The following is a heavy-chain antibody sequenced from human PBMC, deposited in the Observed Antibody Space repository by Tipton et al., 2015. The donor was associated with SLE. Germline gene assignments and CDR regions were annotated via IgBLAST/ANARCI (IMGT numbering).Heavy chain of an antibody. V-gene: IGHV1-18*01. CDR3: ARDRGSYRNFVDY. D-gene: IGHD3-16*01. CDR2: ISTYNGNT. J-gene: IGHJ4*02. CDR1: GYTFTTYG. Sequence: QLVQSGVEVKKPGASVRVSCKASGYTFTTYGISWVRQAPGQGLEWMGWISTYNGNTNYAQKLQGRVTMTSDTSTSTAYMEMRRLRSDDTAVYYCARDRGSYRNFVDYWGQGTLVTVSS.